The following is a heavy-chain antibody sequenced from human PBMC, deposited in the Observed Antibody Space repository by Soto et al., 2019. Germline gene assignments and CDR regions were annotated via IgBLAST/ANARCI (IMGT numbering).Heavy chain of an antibody. Sequence: SETLSLTCTVSGGSFSSYYWSWIRQPPGKGLEWIGYIYYSGSTNYNPSLKSRVTMSVDTSKNQFSLKLSSVTAADTAVYYCAXALGYSSSRYPMNWFDPWGQGTLVTVSS. V-gene: IGHV4-59*01. CDR2: IYYSGST. D-gene: IGHD6-13*01. CDR3: AXALGYSSSRYPMNWFDP. CDR1: GGSFSSYY. J-gene: IGHJ5*01.